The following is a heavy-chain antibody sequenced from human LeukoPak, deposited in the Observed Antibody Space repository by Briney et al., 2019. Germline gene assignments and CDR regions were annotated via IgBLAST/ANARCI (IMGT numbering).Heavy chain of an antibody. CDR3: ARDPGSPPLYYYFMDV. D-gene: IGHD6-13*01. J-gene: IGHJ6*03. Sequence: GGSLRLSCAASGFTFSRYAMHWVRQAPGEGLEWVAVISYDGSNKYYADSVKGRFTISRDNSKNTLYLQMNSLRAEDTAVYYCARDPGSPPLYYYFMDVWGKGTTVTVSS. V-gene: IGHV3-30-3*01. CDR2: ISYDGSNK. CDR1: GFTFSRYA.